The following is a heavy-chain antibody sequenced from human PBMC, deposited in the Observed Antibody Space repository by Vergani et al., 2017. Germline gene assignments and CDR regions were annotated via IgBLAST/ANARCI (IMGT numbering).Heavy chain of an antibody. Sequence: EVQLVESGGGLVQPGGSLRLSCAASGFTVSSNYMSWVRQAPGKGLEWVANIKQDGSEKYYVDSVKGRFTISRDNAKNSLYLQMNSLRAEDTAVYYCARERKQWLTNAYDAFDIWGQGTMVTVSS. D-gene: IGHD6-19*01. CDR1: GFTVSSNY. V-gene: IGHV3-7*03. CDR3: ARERKQWLTNAYDAFDI. J-gene: IGHJ3*02. CDR2: IKQDGSEK.